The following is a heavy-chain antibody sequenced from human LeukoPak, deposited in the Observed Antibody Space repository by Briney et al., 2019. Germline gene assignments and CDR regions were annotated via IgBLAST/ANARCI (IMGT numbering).Heavy chain of an antibody. D-gene: IGHD6-13*01. CDR3: ARDSLTAEQRYFDL. CDR1: GGSISSYY. Sequence: SETLSLTCTVSGGSISSYYWSWIRQPPGKGLEWIGYIYYSGSTNYNPSLKSRVTISVDTSKNQFSQKLSSVTAADTAVYYCARDSLTAEQRYFDLWGRGTLVTVSS. CDR2: IYYSGST. J-gene: IGHJ2*01. V-gene: IGHV4-59*01.